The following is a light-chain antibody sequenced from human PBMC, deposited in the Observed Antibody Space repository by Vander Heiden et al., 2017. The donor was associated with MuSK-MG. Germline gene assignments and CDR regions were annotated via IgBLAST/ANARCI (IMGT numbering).Light chain of an antibody. CDR1: SSNIGRNY. CDR3: AAWDDSLSGRV. Sequence: SVLTQPPSASGTPGQRVTISCSGSSSNIGRNYVYWYQQLPGTAPKLLIYSTNQRPSGVPDRFSGSKSGTSASLAISGLRSEDEADYYCAAWDDSLSGRVFGGGTKLPVL. V-gene: IGLV1-47*02. CDR2: STN. J-gene: IGLJ3*02.